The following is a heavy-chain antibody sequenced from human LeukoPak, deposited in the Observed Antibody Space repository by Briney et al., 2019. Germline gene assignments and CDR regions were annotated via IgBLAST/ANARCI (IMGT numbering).Heavy chain of an antibody. CDR1: GFTFSSYA. V-gene: IGHV3-23*01. CDR2: ISKSGDST. CDR3: AKLSGWTGWFFDY. J-gene: IGHJ4*02. D-gene: IGHD6-19*01. Sequence: GGSLGLSCAASGFTFSSYAISWVRQAPGKGLEWVSAISKSGDSTYYADSVKGRFTISRDNSKNMIYLQMNSLRVEDTAVYYCAKLSGWTGWFFDYWGQGTVVTVSS.